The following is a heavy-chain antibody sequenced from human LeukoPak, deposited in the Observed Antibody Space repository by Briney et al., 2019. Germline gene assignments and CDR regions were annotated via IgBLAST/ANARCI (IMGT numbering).Heavy chain of an antibody. J-gene: IGHJ6*02. CDR3: ASTAKGTTGNYYYYYGMDV. CDR1: GFTFSSYG. Sequence: GGSLRLSCAASGFTFSSYGMHWVRQAPGKGLEWVAVIWYDGSNKYYADSVKGRFTISRDNSKNTLYLQMNSLRAEDTAVYYCASTAKGTTGNYYYYYGMDVWGQGTTVTVSS. CDR2: IWYDGSNK. V-gene: IGHV3-33*01. D-gene: IGHD1-1*01.